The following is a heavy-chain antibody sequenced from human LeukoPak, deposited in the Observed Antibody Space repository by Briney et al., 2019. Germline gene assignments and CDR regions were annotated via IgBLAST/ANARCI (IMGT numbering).Heavy chain of an antibody. V-gene: IGHV3-33*01. CDR2: IWYDGSNK. CDR1: GFTFSSYG. CDR3: VREDLGIEY. D-gene: IGHD3/OR15-3a*01. Sequence: KPGRSLRLSCAASGFTFSSYGMHWVRQAPGKGLEWVAVIWYDGSNKYYADSVKGRFTISRDSSKKTLYLQMSSLRAEDTAVYYCVREDLGIEYWGHGTLVTVS. J-gene: IGHJ4*01.